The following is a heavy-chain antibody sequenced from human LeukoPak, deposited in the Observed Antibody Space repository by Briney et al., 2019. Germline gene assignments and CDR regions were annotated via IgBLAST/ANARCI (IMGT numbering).Heavy chain of an antibody. D-gene: IGHD6-19*01. CDR2: ISGSGGST. CDR1: GFTFSSYA. CDR3: AKSLSSGWPYDLFDY. V-gene: IGHV3-23*01. J-gene: IGHJ4*02. Sequence: GGSLRLSCAASGFTFSSYAMSWVRQAPGEGLEWVSAISGSGGSTYYADSVKGRFTISRDNSKNTLYLQMNSLRAEDTAVYYCAKSLSSGWPYDLFDYWGQGTLVTVSS.